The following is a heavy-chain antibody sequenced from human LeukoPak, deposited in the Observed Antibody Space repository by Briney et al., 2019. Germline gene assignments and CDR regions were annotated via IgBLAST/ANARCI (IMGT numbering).Heavy chain of an antibody. Sequence: GGSLRLSCAASGFTFSSYWMSWVRQAPGKGLEWVANIKQDGSEKYYVDSVKGRFTISRDNAKNSLYLQMNSLRAEGTAVYYCARGATAINYYYGMDVWGQGTTVTVSS. J-gene: IGHJ6*02. CDR1: GFTFSSYW. CDR3: ARGATAINYYYGMDV. D-gene: IGHD2-21*02. CDR2: IKQDGSEK. V-gene: IGHV3-7*01.